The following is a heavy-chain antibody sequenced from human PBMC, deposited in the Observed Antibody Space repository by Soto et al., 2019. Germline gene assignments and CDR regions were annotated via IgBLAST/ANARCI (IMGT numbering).Heavy chain of an antibody. D-gene: IGHD6-6*01. CDR3: ARVGYSSSSAFDY. CDR1: GGSFSGYY. CDR2: INHSGST. Sequence: PSETLSLTCAVYGGSFSGYYWSWIRQPPGKGLEWIGEINHSGSTNYNPSLKSRVTISVDTSKNQFSLKLSSVTAADTAVYYCARVGYSSSSAFDYWGRGTLVTVSS. J-gene: IGHJ4*02. V-gene: IGHV4-34*01.